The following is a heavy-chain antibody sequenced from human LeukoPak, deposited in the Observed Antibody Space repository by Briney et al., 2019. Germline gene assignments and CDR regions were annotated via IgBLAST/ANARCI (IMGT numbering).Heavy chain of an antibody. CDR2: IRYDGSNK. J-gene: IGHJ4*02. CDR1: GFTFSSYG. D-gene: IGHD2-2*01. Sequence: LAGGSLRLSCAASGFTFSSYGMHWVRQAPGKGLEWVAFIRYDGSNKYYADSVKGRFTISRDNSKNTLYLQMNSLRAEDTAVYYCAKGGDIVVVPAASFDYWGQGTLVTVSS. CDR3: AKGGDIVVVPAASFDY. V-gene: IGHV3-30*02.